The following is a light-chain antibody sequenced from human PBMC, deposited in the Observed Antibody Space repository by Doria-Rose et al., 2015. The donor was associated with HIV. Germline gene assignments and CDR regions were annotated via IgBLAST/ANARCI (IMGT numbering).Light chain of an antibody. V-gene: IGKV3-20*01. J-gene: IGKJ1*01. Sequence: TQSPGTLSLSPGESATLSCRASQSFSSTYLAWYQQKPGQAPSLLIYDGSTRATGIPDRFSASGSGTDFTLTINRLEPEDFALYYCHQYGTSWTFGQGTKVGI. CDR3: HQYGTSWT. CDR2: DGS. CDR1: QSFSSTY.